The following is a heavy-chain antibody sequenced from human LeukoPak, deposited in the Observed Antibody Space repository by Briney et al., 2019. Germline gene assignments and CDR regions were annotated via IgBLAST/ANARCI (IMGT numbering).Heavy chain of an antibody. V-gene: IGHV3-64D*09. D-gene: IGHD4-11*01. J-gene: IGHJ4*02. CDR2: MSSNGAST. CDR1: GFTFSSYT. CDR3: VKVNSNYFDY. Sequence: RSGGSLRLSCSASGFTFSSYTMHWVRQAPGKGLEYVSAMSSNGASTYYADSVRGRFTISGDNSKNTLFLQMSSLRAEDTALYYCVKVNSNYFDYWGQGTLVTVSS.